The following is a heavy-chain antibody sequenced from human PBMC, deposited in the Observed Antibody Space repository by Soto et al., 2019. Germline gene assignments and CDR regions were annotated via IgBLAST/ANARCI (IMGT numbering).Heavy chain of an antibody. CDR2: VYWDDDK. Sequence: QITLKESGPTLVKPTQTLTLTCTLSGFSLTDSGVGVGWMRQPPGKALEWLALVYWDDDKRYSPSLKNRLTITKDTSKNLVVLTMTNMDPVDTATYYCAQRLQRNDYNYFDASHIWGQGTLVTVSA. CDR3: AQRLQRNDYNYFDASHI. CDR1: GFSLTDSGVG. J-gene: IGHJ3*02. V-gene: IGHV2-5*02. D-gene: IGHD4-4*01.